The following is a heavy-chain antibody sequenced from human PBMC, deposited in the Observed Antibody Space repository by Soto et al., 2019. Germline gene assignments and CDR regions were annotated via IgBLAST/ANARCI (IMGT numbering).Heavy chain of an antibody. CDR1: GFTFSDHG. Sequence: GGSLRLSCEASGFTFSDHGLTWVRQAPGRGLEWVSAISYSGVSTCYADSVKGRFTISRDNSKNTLYLQMNSLRAEDTAVYYCAKELVEMKAYFFDCWGQGTLVTVSS. D-gene: IGHD6-6*01. V-gene: IGHV3-23*01. J-gene: IGHJ4*02. CDR3: AKELVEMKAYFFDC. CDR2: ISYSGVST.